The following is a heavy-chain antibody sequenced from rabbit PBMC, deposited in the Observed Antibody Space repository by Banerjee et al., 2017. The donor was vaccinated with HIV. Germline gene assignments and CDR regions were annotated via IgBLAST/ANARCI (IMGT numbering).Heavy chain of an antibody. Sequence: QSLEESGGDLVKPGASLTLTCTASGFSFSSSQWICWVRQAPGKGLEWIGCIDAGDGSTDYASWAKGRFTISKSSSTTVTLHMTSLTAADTATYFCARNTYGAAGNLWGPGTLVTVS. CDR2: IDAGDGST. D-gene: IGHD6-1*01. CDR3: ARNTYGAAGNL. J-gene: IGHJ4*01. V-gene: IGHV1S40*01. CDR1: GFSFSSSQW.